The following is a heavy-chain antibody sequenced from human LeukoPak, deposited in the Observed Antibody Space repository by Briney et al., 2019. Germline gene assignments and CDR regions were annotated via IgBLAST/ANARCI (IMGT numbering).Heavy chain of an antibody. CDR1: GFTFSSYS. CDR2: ISGDGGST. J-gene: IGHJ4*02. V-gene: IGHV3-43*02. CDR3: AKDWTPGY. D-gene: IGHD3/OR15-3a*01. Sequence: GGSLRLSCAASGFTFSSYSMNWVRQAPGKGLEWVSLISGDGGSTYYADSVKGRFTISRDNSKNSLYLQMNSLRTEDTALYYCAKDWTPGYWGQGTLVTVSS.